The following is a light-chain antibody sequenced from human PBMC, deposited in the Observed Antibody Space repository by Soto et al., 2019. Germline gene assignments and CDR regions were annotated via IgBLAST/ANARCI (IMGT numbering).Light chain of an antibody. J-gene: IGKJ1*01. CDR2: DAS. CDR3: QQYNAYCPWT. CDR1: QGISSW. V-gene: IGKV1-5*01. Sequence: TTPSHSPLTASVEDRDPLTCRASQGISSWLAWYQQKPGKAPKLLIYDASNLQRGVPSRCSGSGAGTEFTLTISSLQPDDFATYYCQQYNAYCPWTFGPGSNVDVK.